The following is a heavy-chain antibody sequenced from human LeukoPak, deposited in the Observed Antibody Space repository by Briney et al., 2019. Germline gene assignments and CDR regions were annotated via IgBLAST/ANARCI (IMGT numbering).Heavy chain of an antibody. V-gene: IGHV2-5*02. CDR3: ARMTVIKRDY. CDR1: GFSLITRGAG. J-gene: IGHJ4*02. CDR2: ISWDDDY. Sequence: SGPTLVNPTQTLTLTCTFSGFSLITRGAGVGWIRQPSGKTRKWLVLISWDDDYRFSPAIKSSLTITKDTSKNPVVLTMTNMPPLDTGTYYCARMTVIKRDYWGQGMLVTVSS. D-gene: IGHD3-22*01.